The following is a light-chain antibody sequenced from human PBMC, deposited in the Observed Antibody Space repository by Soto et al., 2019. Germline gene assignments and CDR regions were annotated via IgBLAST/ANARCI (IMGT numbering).Light chain of an antibody. J-gene: IGKJ1*01. V-gene: IGKV3-15*01. CDR1: QSISDT. CDR3: QQYNSWPWT. CDR2: GAS. Sequence: ELVMTQSPAALSASPWQRPNKTNRASQSISDTLAWYQQKPGQAPRLLIHGASTRATGIPARFSGSGSGTDFTLTISSLQSEDFAVYYCQQYNSWPWTFGQGTKVDIK.